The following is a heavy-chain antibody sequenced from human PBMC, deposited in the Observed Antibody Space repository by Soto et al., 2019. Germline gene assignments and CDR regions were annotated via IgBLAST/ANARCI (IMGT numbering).Heavy chain of an antibody. D-gene: IGHD6-6*01. CDR2: ISTSTGNT. V-gene: IGHV1-18*04. Sequence: GASEKVSCKASGYTFTNYDVSWVRQAPGQGLEWMGWISTSTGNTNYAQKLQGRVTMTTDTSASTAYMELRSLRSDDTAVYYCARGEGMAARHDGYDIWGQGTKVTVSS. CDR1: GYTFTNYD. CDR3: ARGEGMAARHDGYDI. J-gene: IGHJ3*02.